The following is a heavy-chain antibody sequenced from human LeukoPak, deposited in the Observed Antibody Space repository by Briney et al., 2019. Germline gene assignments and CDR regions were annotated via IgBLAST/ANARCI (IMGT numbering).Heavy chain of an antibody. Sequence: GGSLRLSCAASGFTFSSFSMNWVRQAPGKGLEGVSYISRTSSHIYYADSVKGRFTVSRDNAKDSLYLQMNSLRDEDTAVYYCARDLISGDYTFDYWGQGALVTVSS. V-gene: IGHV3-21*05. CDR2: ISRTSSHI. CDR1: GFTFSSFS. J-gene: IGHJ4*02. CDR3: ARDLISGDYTFDY. D-gene: IGHD4-11*01.